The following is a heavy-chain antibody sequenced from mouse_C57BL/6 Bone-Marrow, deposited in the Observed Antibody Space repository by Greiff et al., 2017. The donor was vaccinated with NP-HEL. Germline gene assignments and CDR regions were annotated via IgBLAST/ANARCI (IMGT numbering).Heavy chain of an antibody. CDR2: IDPENGDT. J-gene: IGHJ4*01. CDR1: GFNIKDDY. V-gene: IGHV14-4*01. CDR3: TTNYYGSSYGDYAMDY. D-gene: IGHD1-1*01. Sequence: VQLKQSGAELVRPGASVKLSCTASGFNIKDDYMHWVKQRPEQGLEWIGWIDPENGDTEYASKFQGQATITADTSSNTAYLQLSSLTSEDTAVYYGTTNYYGSSYGDYAMDYWGQGTSVTVSS.